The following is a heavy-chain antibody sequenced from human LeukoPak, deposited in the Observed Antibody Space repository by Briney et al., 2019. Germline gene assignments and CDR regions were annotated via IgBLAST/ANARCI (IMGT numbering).Heavy chain of an antibody. CDR3: ARGRSLDY. CDR1: GGSISSSSYY. Sequence: TPSETLSLTCTVSGGSISSSSYYWGWIRQPPGKGLEWIGSIYYSGSTYYNPSLKSRVTISVDTSKNQFSLKLSSVTAADTAVYYCARGRSLDYWGQGTLVTVSS. CDR2: IYYSGST. J-gene: IGHJ4*02. V-gene: IGHV4-39*07.